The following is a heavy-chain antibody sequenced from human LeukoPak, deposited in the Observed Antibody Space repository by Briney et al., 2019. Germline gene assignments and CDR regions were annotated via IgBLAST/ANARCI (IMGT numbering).Heavy chain of an antibody. CDR2: IYSGGST. J-gene: IGHJ4*02. V-gene: IGHV3-66*01. Sequence: GGSLRLSCAASGFTVRNNYMSWVRQAPGKGLEWVSVIYSGGSTYYADSVKGRFTISRDNSKNTLYLQMNSLRAEDTAVYFCATGERMVRGDGVDYWGQGTLVAVSS. CDR1: GFTVRNNY. D-gene: IGHD3-10*01. CDR3: ATGERMVRGDGVDY.